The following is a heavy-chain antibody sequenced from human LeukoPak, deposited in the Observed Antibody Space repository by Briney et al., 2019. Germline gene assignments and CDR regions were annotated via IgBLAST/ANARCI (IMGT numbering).Heavy chain of an antibody. J-gene: IGHJ4*02. V-gene: IGHV3-21*01. Sequence: GGSLKLSCAASGLTFTTYAMSWVRQAPGKGLEWVSSISSSSSYIYYADSVKGRFTISRDNAKNSLYLQMNSLRAEDTAVYYCARDELLGYWGQGTLVTVSS. CDR1: GLTFTTYA. CDR2: ISSSSSYI. D-gene: IGHD1-26*01. CDR3: ARDELLGY.